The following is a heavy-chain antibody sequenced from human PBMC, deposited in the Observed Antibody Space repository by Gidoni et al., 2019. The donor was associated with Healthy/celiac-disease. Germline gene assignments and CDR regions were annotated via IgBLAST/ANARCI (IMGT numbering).Heavy chain of an antibody. Sequence: AAPVKGRFTISRDDSKNTLYLQMNSLKTEDTAVYYCTGYFYGMDVWGQGTTVTVSS. CDR3: TGYFYGMDV. V-gene: IGHV3-15*01. J-gene: IGHJ6*02.